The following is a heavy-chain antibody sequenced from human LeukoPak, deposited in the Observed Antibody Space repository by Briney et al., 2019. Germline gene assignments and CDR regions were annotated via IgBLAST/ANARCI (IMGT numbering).Heavy chain of an antibody. D-gene: IGHD2-15*01. J-gene: IGHJ4*02. Sequence: GGSLRLSCAASGFTFSSYSMNWVRQAPGKGLEWVSYISSSSSTIYYADSVKGRFTISRDNAKNSLYLQMNSLRAEDTAVYYCARESEDRRYCSGGSCEGLDYWGQGTLVTVSS. CDR2: ISSSSSTI. V-gene: IGHV3-48*04. CDR1: GFTFSSYS. CDR3: ARESEDRRYCSGGSCEGLDY.